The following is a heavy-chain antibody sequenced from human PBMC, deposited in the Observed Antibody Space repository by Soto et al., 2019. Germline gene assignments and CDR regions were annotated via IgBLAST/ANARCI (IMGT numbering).Heavy chain of an antibody. Sequence: GGSLRLSCAASGFTFSSYGMHWVRQAPGKGLGWVAVIWYDGSNKYYADSVKGRFTISRDNSKNTLYLQMNSLRAEDTAIYYCAKDRESRDYALFDHWGQGALVTVSS. J-gene: IGHJ4*02. CDR2: IWYDGSNK. V-gene: IGHV3-30*02. CDR3: AKDRESRDYALFDH. D-gene: IGHD3-3*01. CDR1: GFTFSSYG.